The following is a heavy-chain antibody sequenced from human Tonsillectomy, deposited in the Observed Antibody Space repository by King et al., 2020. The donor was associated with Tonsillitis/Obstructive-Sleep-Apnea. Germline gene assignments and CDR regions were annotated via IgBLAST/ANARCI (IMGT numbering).Heavy chain of an antibody. V-gene: IGHV3-48*02. CDR2: ISSSSNTI. Sequence: QLVQSGGGLVQPGGSLRLSCAASGFTLRSYNMNWVRQAPGKGLEWVSYISSSSNTIYYADSVKGRFPISRDNAKNSLYLQMNSLIDEDTAVFSCAREKGSGFVDYWGQGTLVTVSS. D-gene: IGHD6-25*01. CDR3: AREKGSGFVDY. J-gene: IGHJ4*02. CDR1: GFTLRSYN.